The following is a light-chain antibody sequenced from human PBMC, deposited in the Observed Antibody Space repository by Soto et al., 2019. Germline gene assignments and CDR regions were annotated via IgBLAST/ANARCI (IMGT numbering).Light chain of an antibody. Sequence: QSALTQPASVSGSPGQSITISCTGTSSDVGSGNVVSWYQHYPGKAPQLMIYEAFPRPSGVSSRFSGSKSGNTASLTISGLQAEDEADYYGCSHAGSDTYVFGTGTKLTVL. CDR1: SSDVGSGNV. CDR2: EAF. CDR3: CSHAGSDTYV. V-gene: IGLV2-23*01. J-gene: IGLJ1*01.